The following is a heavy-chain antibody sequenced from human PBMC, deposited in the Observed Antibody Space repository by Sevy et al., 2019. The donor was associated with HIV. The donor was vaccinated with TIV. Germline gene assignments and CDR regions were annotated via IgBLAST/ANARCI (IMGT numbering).Heavy chain of an antibody. Sequence: GGSLRLSCAASGFTFSNAWMSWVRQAPGKGLEWVGRIKSKTDGGTTDYAAPVKGRFTISRDDSKNTLYLQMNSLKTEDTAVYYCTTSYYYDSSGYYRDFDYWGQGTLVTVSS. V-gene: IGHV3-15*01. CDR1: GFTFSNAW. CDR2: IKSKTDGGTT. D-gene: IGHD3-22*01. J-gene: IGHJ4*02. CDR3: TTSYYYDSSGYYRDFDY.